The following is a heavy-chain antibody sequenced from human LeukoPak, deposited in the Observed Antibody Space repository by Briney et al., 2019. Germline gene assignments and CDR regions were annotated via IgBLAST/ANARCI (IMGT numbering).Heavy chain of an antibody. J-gene: IGHJ4*02. CDR2: IYTSGST. CDR1: GGSISSGSYY. Sequence: SQTLSLTCTVSGGSISSGSYYWSWIRQPAGKGLEWIGRIYTSGSTSYNPSLESRVTISVDTSKNQFSLKLKLSSVTAADTAVYYCARTYYYDSSGPYYWGQGTLVTVSS. V-gene: IGHV4-61*02. D-gene: IGHD3-22*01. CDR3: ARTYYYDSSGPYY.